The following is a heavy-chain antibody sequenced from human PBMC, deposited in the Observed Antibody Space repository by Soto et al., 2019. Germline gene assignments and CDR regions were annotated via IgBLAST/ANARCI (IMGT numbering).Heavy chain of an antibody. CDR2: IYYSGSP. CDR1: GGSISNYY. V-gene: IGHV4-59*01. D-gene: IGHD2-8*01. J-gene: IGHJ6*02. Sequence: SETLSLTCTVSGGSISNYYWTWIRQPPGKGLEWIGYIYYSGSPSYNPSLKSRVTISVDTSKNQFSLKLSSVTAADTAVYYCARDIMGTNYYYYGMDVWGQGTTVTVSS. CDR3: ARDIMGTNYYYYGMDV.